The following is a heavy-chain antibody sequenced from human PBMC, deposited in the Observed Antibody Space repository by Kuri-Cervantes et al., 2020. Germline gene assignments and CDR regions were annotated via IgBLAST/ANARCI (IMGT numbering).Heavy chain of an antibody. CDR2: ISGSGGST. CDR1: GFTFSSYA. V-gene: IGHV3-23*01. CDR3: ARDREYCSSISCHRGGATDYGMDV. Sequence: GGSLRLSCAASGFTFSSYAMSWVRQAPGKGLEWVSAISGSGGSTYYADSVEGRFTISRDNSKNTLYLQMNSLRAEDTAVYYCARDREYCSSISCHRGGATDYGMDVWGQGTTVTVSS. J-gene: IGHJ6*02. D-gene: IGHD2-2*01.